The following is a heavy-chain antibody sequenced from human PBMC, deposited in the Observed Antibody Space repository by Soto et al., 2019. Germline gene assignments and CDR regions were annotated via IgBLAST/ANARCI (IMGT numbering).Heavy chain of an antibody. CDR1: GYTFTSYA. CDR2: INAGNGNT. Sequence: GASVKVSCKASGYTFTSYAMHWVRQAPGQRLEWMGWINAGNGNTKYSQKFQGRVTITRDTSASTAYMELSSLRSEDTAVYYCASPTPITMVRGVIITGDYYYGMDVWGQGTTVTVSS. J-gene: IGHJ6*02. CDR3: ASPTPITMVRGVIITGDYYYGMDV. V-gene: IGHV1-3*01. D-gene: IGHD3-10*01.